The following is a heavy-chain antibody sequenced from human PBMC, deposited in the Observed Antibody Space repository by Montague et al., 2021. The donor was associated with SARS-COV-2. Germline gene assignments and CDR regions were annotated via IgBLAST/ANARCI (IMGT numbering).Heavy chain of an antibody. D-gene: IGHD1-1*01. CDR1: CGSFGYYH. Sequence: SETLSLTCAVYCGSFGYYHWAWVRQSPGEKLGCLEQINYGGSTKYNPSLKSRVTISIDTSKNQFSLKLTSVTAADTAVYYCARGAPGYWGQGTLVTVSS. J-gene: IGHJ4*02. CDR2: INYGGST. CDR3: ARGAPGY. V-gene: IGHV4-34*01.